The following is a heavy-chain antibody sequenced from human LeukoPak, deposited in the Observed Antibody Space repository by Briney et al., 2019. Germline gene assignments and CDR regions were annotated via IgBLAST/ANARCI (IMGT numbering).Heavy chain of an antibody. D-gene: IGHD2-2*01. CDR3: ARGTRTFDP. J-gene: IGHJ5*02. Sequence: SETLSLTCAVYGGSFSGHYWSWIRQPPGKGLEWIGEINHSGSTNYNPSLKSRVTISVDTSKNQFSLKLSSVTAADTAVYYCARGTRTFDPWGQGTLVTVSS. V-gene: IGHV4-34*01. CDR1: GGSFSGHY. CDR2: INHSGST.